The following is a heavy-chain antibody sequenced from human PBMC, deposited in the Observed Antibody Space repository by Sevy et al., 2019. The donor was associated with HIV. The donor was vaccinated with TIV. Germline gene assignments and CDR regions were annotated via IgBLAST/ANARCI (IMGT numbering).Heavy chain of an antibody. Sequence: GGSLRLSCAASGFTFSSYSMNWVRQAPGKGLEWVSSISSSCSYIYYADSVKGRFTISRDNAKNSLYLQMNSLRAEDTAVYYCARDFQLGQIAVAVTDYWGQGTLVTVSS. D-gene: IGHD6-19*01. CDR2: ISSSCSYI. V-gene: IGHV3-21*01. CDR1: GFTFSSYS. CDR3: ARDFQLGQIAVAVTDY. J-gene: IGHJ4*02.